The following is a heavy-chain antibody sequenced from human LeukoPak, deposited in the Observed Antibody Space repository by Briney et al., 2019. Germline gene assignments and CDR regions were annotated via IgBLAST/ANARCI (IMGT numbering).Heavy chain of an antibody. CDR1: GFTFSSYA. CDR3: AKDSVLRYFDWFHDAFDI. V-gene: IGHV3-23*01. CDR2: ISGSGGST. Sequence: GGSLRLSCAASGFTFSSYAMSWVRQAPGKGLEWVSAISGSGGSTYYADSVKGLFTISRDNSKNTLYLQMNSLRAEDTAVYYCAKDSVLRYFDWFHDAFDIWGQGTMVTVSS. D-gene: IGHD3-9*01. J-gene: IGHJ3*02.